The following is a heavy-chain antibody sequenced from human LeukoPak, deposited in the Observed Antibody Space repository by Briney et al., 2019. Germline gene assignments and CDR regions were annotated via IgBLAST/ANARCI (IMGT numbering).Heavy chain of an antibody. D-gene: IGHD2-21*01. V-gene: IGHV3-64*01. Sequence: GGSLRLSCAASGSTFANYAMHWVRQAPGKGLEFVSAISRDGDKTYYGNFVKGRFSVSRDNSKNTLYLQMGSLRPEDMAVYYCARGAPYCRGDACYGSPLDCWGQGSLVTVSS. J-gene: IGHJ4*02. CDR3: ARGAPYCRGDACYGSPLDC. CDR2: ISRDGDKT. CDR1: GSTFANYA.